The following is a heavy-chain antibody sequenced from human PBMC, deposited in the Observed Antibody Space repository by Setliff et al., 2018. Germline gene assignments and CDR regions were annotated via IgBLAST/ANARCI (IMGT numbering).Heavy chain of an antibody. D-gene: IGHD2-8*01. CDR3: AREDGPNYYYYYMDI. Sequence: SETLSLTCTVSGGSISSGNYYWSWIRQPAGKGLEWIGXXXXXXXXXYNPSLXXRVTISVDTSTNQFSLKLSAVTAADTAVYFCAREDGPNYYYYYMDIWGKGTTVTVSS. CDR2: XXXXXXX. CDR1: GGSISSGNYY. J-gene: IGHJ6*03. V-gene: IGHV4-61*02.